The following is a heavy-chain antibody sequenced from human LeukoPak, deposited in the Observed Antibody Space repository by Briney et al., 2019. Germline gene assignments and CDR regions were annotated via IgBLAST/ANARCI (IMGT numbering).Heavy chain of an antibody. D-gene: IGHD1-7*01. Sequence: GGSLRLSCAASGFSVSNNYMAWVRQAPGKGLEWVSFIYSGGSTYYADSVKGRFTISRDNAKNSLHLQMNSLTPEDTALYYCIKDLRLDLHLDTFEVWGQGTKVTVS. CDR2: IYSGGST. CDR1: GFSVSNNY. J-gene: IGHJ3*01. V-gene: IGHV3-53*05. CDR3: IKDLRLDLHLDTFEV.